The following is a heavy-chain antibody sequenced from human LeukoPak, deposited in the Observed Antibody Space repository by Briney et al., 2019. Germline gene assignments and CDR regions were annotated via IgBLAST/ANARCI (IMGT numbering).Heavy chain of an antibody. V-gene: IGHV4-59*01. J-gene: IGHJ5*02. D-gene: IGHD3-22*01. CDR3: ARGTMTSGWFDP. CDR2: IYYSGST. Sequence: SGTLSLTCTVSGGSISSYYWSWIRQPPGKGLEWIGYIYYSGSTNYNPSLKSRVTISVDTSKNQFSLKLSSVTAADTAVYYCARGTMTSGWFDPWGQGTLVTVSS. CDR1: GGSISSYY.